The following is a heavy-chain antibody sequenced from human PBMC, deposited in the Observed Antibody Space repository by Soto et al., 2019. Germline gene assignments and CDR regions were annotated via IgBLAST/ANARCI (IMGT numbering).Heavy chain of an antibody. Sequence: EVQVVESGGGLVQPGGSLRLSCAASGFTFSTYSMHWVRQAPGKGLEWVSSISSTSTYIHYADSVKGRFTISRDNAKNSLNQQMNSLRAEDTAVYHCVRDVNYYDSSGDRDYWGQGTLVTVSS. CDR2: ISSTSTYI. V-gene: IGHV3-21*01. J-gene: IGHJ4*02. CDR1: GFTFSTYS. D-gene: IGHD3-22*01. CDR3: VRDVNYYDSSGDRDY.